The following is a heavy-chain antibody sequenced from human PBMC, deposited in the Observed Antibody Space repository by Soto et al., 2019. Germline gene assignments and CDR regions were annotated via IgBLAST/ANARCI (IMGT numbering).Heavy chain of an antibody. V-gene: IGHV1-2*02. Sequence: ASVKVSCKASGYTFTSYGMHWVRQAPGQGLEWMGWINPNNGATHYGLSFQGRVTMTRDTSISTAYMELSSLRSDDTAVYYCASHDPGARFDPWGQGTLVTVSS. CDR1: GYTFTSYG. J-gene: IGHJ5*02. CDR2: INPNNGAT. CDR3: ASHDPGARFDP. D-gene: IGHD1-1*01.